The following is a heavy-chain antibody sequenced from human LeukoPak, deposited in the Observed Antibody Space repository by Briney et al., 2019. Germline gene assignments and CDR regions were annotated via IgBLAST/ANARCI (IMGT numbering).Heavy chain of an antibody. Sequence: SETLSLTCTVSGGSISSSSYYWGWIRQPPGKGLEWIGSIYYSGSTYYNPSLKSRVTISVDTSKNQFSLKLSSVTAADTAVYYCARVALTEQLWLKIYYYYYYMDVWGKGTTVTVSS. CDR1: GGSISSSSYY. V-gene: IGHV4-39*07. CDR3: ARVALTEQLWLKIYYYYYYMDV. J-gene: IGHJ6*03. D-gene: IGHD5-18*01. CDR2: IYYSGST.